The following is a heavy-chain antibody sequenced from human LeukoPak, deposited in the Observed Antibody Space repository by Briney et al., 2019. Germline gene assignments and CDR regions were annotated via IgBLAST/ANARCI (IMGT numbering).Heavy chain of an antibody. CDR1: GGSISSYY. D-gene: IGHD1-26*01. J-gene: IGHJ4*02. CDR2: IYYSGST. V-gene: IGHV4-59*01. Sequence: SETLSLTCTVSGGSISSYYWSWIRQPPGKGLEWIGYIYYSGSTNYNPSLKSRVTISVDTSKNQFSLKLSSVTAADTAVYYCARGKVGAYSDYWGQGTLVTVSS. CDR3: ARGKVGAYSDY.